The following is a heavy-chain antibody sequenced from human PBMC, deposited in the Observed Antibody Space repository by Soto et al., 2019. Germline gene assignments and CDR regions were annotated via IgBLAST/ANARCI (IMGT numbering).Heavy chain of an antibody. V-gene: IGHV4-34*01. J-gene: IGHJ3*02. CDR2: INHSGST. CDR1: GGSFSGYY. CDR3: ARGRRVLRYFDRLRALAI. Sequence: QVQLQQWGAGLLKPSETLSLTCAVYGGSFSGYYWSWIRQPPGKGLEWIGEINHSGSTNYNPSLKSRVTPTVHTSKNQFALKLSSVTAADTAVYYCARGRRVLRYFDRLRALAIWGQGAMVPVSS. D-gene: IGHD3-9*01.